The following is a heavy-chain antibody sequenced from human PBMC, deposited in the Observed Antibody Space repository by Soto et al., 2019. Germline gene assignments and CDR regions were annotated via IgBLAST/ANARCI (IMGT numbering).Heavy chain of an antibody. CDR2: ISAYNGNT. Sequence: QVQLVQSGAEVKKPGASVKVSGKASGYTFTSYGITWVRQAPGQGLEWMGWISAYNGNTNYAQKLQGRVTMTTDTSTSTAYMELRSLRSDDTAVYYCARLKGGNYPRPHYYYGMDVWGQGTTVTVSS. CDR1: GYTFTSYG. V-gene: IGHV1-18*01. J-gene: IGHJ6*02. CDR3: ARLKGGNYPRPHYYYGMDV. D-gene: IGHD4-4*01.